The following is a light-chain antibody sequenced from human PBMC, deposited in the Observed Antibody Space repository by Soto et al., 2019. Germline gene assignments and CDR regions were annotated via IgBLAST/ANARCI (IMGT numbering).Light chain of an antibody. Sequence: DIQLTQSPSFLSASVGDRVTITCRASQDINTYLAWYQQKPGKAPKLLIFAASTLQNGVPSRFSGSGSGKEFTVTITSLQPEDFATYYCQQRKSYPITFGQGTRLEI. CDR3: QQRKSYPIT. CDR2: AAS. V-gene: IGKV1-9*01. J-gene: IGKJ5*01. CDR1: QDINTY.